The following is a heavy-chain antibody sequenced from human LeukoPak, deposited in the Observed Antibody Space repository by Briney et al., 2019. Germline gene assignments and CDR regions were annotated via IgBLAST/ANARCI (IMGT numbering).Heavy chain of an antibody. CDR3: ASTYYDILTGYLEFGY. J-gene: IGHJ4*02. Sequence: ASVKVSCKASGYTFTSYGISWVRQAPGQGLEWMGWISAYNGNTNYAQKLQGRVTMTTDTSTSTAYMELRSLRSDDTAVYYCASTYYDILTGYLEFGYWGQGTLVTVSS. CDR1: GYTFTSYG. V-gene: IGHV1-18*01. D-gene: IGHD3-9*01. CDR2: ISAYNGNT.